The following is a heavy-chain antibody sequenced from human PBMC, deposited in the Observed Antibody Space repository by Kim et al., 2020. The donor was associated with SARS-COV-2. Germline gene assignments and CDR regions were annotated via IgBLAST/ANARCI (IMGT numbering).Heavy chain of an antibody. J-gene: IGHJ4*02. Sequence: SETLSLTCAVYGGSFSGYYWSWIRQPPGKGLEWIGEINHSGSTNYNPSLKSRVTISVDTSKNQFSLKLSSVTAADTAVYYCARLPSWRGYGSVFDYWGQGTLVTVSS. CDR1: GGSFSGYY. CDR2: INHSGST. D-gene: IGHD3-10*01. V-gene: IGHV4-34*01. CDR3: ARLPSWRGYGSVFDY.